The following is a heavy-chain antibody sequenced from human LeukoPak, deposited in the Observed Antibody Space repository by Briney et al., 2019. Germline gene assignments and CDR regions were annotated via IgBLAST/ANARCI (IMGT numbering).Heavy chain of an antibody. J-gene: IGHJ4*02. Sequence: SETLSLTCAVYGGSFSGYYWSWIRQPPGKGLEWIGEINHSGSTNYNPSLKSRVTISVDTSKNQFSLKLSPVTAADTAVYYCARGAVAGTNYWGQGTLVTVSS. CDR2: INHSGST. D-gene: IGHD6-19*01. CDR3: ARGAVAGTNY. CDR1: GGSFSGYY. V-gene: IGHV4-34*01.